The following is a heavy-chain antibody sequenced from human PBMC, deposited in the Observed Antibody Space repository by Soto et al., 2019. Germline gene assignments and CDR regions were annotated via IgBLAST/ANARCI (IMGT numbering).Heavy chain of an antibody. CDR1: GFTFSSYW. J-gene: IGHJ6*02. V-gene: IGHV3-7*01. D-gene: IGHD5-18*01. CDR2: IKQDGSEK. Sequence: PGGSLRLSCAASGFTFSSYWMSWVRQAPGKGLEWVANIKQDGSEKYYVDSVKGRFTISRDNAKNSLYLQMNSLRAEDTAVYYCARDNPMATKHYYGMDVWGQGTTVT. CDR3: ARDNPMATKHYYGMDV.